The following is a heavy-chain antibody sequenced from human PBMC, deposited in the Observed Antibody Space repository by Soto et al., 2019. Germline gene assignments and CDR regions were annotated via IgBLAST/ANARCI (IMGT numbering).Heavy chain of an antibody. D-gene: IGHD6-13*01. CDR1: SGSVTSDNFY. J-gene: IGHJ5*02. Sequence: PSETLSLTCTVSSGSVTSDNFYWSWVRQPPGKGLEYIGYASHSGSTYYNPSLKSRVTISVDTSKNQFSLKLSSVTAADTAVYYCARGVSSSWYPGPWGQGTLVTVSS. V-gene: IGHV4-61*01. CDR3: ARGVSSSWYPGP. CDR2: ASHSGST.